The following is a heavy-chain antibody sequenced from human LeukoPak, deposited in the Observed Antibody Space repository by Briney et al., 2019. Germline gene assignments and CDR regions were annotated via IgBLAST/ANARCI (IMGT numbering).Heavy chain of an antibody. J-gene: IGHJ4*02. CDR3: TRDIGSGDYVFFDS. Sequence: SETLSLTCTVSGASFRGYYWSWIRLPAGKGLEGVGRLYNNGSTNCNPSLKSRVTMSVDTSKNQLSLRLKSVTAADTAVYYCTRDIGSGDYVFFDSWGQGTPVTVSS. D-gene: IGHD4-17*01. CDR2: LYNNGST. V-gene: IGHV4-4*07. CDR1: GASFRGYY.